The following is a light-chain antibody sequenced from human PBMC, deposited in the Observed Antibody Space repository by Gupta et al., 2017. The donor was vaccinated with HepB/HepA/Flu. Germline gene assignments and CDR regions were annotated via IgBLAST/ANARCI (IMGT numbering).Light chain of an antibody. CDR3: ATWDDSLNGLYV. Sequence: QSVLTQPPSASGPPGQRVTVSCSGSTSNIANNTVNWFQQLPGAAPKLLIYSHNQRPSGVPDRFSGSKSGTSASLAISGLQSGDEADYSCATWDDSLNGLYVFGTGSKNTVL. CDR1: TSNIANNT. CDR2: SHN. V-gene: IGLV1-44*01. J-gene: IGLJ1*01.